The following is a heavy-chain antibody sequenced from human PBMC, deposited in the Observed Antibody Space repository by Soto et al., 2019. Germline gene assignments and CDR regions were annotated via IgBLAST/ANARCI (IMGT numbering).Heavy chain of an antibody. CDR2: IYWDDYK. V-gene: IGHV2-5*02. CDR3: VHKGGGDRILDY. D-gene: IGHD3-16*01. Sequence: SGPTLVNPTQTLTLTCTFSGFSLSTSGVGVGCIRQPPGEALEWLALIYWDDYKHFSPSLASRLTITKDTSKNQVVHTKTNMDPVDPATYYCVHKGGGDRILDYWGQGTLVTVSS. CDR1: GFSLSTSGVG. J-gene: IGHJ4*02.